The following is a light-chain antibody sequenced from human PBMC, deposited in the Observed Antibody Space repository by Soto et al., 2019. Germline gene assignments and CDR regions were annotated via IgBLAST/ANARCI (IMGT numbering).Light chain of an antibody. V-gene: IGKV3-11*01. J-gene: IGKJ1*01. CDR2: DAS. Sequence: PGERFTLSCMASQSVSSSYLAWYQQKPGQAPRLLIYDASNRAAGIPARFSASGSGTDFTLTISDVQPEDFALYYCHQRQSWPRTFGQGTKVDIK. CDR3: HQRQSWPRT. CDR1: QSVSSSY.